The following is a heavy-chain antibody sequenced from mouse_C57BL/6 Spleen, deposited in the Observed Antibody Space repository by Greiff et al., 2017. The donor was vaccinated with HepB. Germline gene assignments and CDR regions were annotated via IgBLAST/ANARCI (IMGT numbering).Heavy chain of an antibody. CDR1: GFTFSDYG. Sequence: EVKLMESGGGLVKPGGSLKLSCAASGFTFSDYGMHWVRQAPEKGLEWVAYISSGSSTIYYADTVKGRFTISRDNAKNTLFLQMTSLRSEDTAMYYCARPIYYGNFFDYWGQGTTLTVSS. D-gene: IGHD2-1*01. CDR3: ARPIYYGNFFDY. CDR2: ISSGSSTI. V-gene: IGHV5-17*01. J-gene: IGHJ2*01.